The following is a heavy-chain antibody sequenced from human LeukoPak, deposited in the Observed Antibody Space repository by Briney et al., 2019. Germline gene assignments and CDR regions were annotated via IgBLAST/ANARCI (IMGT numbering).Heavy chain of an antibody. CDR2: FSSSSSYI. V-gene: IGHV3-21*01. D-gene: IGHD2-2*01. J-gene: IGHJ4*02. Sequence: GGSLRLSCAASGFTFSSYSMNWVRQAPGKGLEWVSSFSSSSSYIYYADSVKGRFTISRDNAKNSLYLQMNSLRAEDTAVYYCARGVLGLGYCSSTSCPIDYWAKGNLLTVSS. CDR3: ARGVLGLGYCSSTSCPIDY. CDR1: GFTFSSYS.